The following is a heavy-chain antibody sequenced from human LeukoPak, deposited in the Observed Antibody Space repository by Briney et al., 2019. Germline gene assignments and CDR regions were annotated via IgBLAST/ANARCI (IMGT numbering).Heavy chain of an antibody. Sequence: PSETLSLTCAVYGGSFSGYYWSWIRQPSGKGLEWIGEINHSGSTNYNPSLKSRVTISVDPSKNQFSLKLSSVTAADTAVYYCARVASRRYYGSGSYRVDYWGQGTLVTVSS. CDR2: INHSGST. V-gene: IGHV4-34*01. CDR3: ARVASRRYYGSGSYRVDY. D-gene: IGHD3-10*01. CDR1: GGSFSGYY. J-gene: IGHJ4*02.